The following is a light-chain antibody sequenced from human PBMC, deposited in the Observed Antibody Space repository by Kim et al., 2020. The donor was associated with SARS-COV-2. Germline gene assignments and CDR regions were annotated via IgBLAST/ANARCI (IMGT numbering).Light chain of an antibody. Sequence: QSVTISCTGTSSDVDGYDYVSWYQQHPGKAPKLMIYNDSNRPSGVANRVSVSESGNAASLTISGLQAEDEADYYCNSYTSSSTHVVFGGGTQLTVL. CDR1: SSDVDGYDY. CDR2: NDS. V-gene: IGLV2-14*03. J-gene: IGLJ2*01. CDR3: NSYTSSSTHVV.